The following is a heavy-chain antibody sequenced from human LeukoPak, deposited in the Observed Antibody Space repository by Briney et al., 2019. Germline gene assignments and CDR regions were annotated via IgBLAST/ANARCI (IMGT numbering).Heavy chain of an antibody. V-gene: IGHV3-9*01. Sequence: QPGRSPRLSCAASGFTFYEFAMHWVRPAPGKGREGGSGNSWKRGSIGYGDSVKGPLTISRYKAKNPLYLQMNSLRAEDTALYYCAKELTGTYYYYAMDVWGQGTTVTVSS. CDR3: AKELTGTYYYYAMDV. J-gene: IGHJ6*02. CDR1: GFTFYEFA. CDR2: NSWKRGSI. D-gene: IGHD7-27*01.